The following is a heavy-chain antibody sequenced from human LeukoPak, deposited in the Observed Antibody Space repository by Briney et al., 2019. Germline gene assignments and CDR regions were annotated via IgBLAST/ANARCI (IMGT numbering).Heavy chain of an antibody. CDR2: ISWNSGSI. CDR1: GFTFNYYA. D-gene: IGHD5-24*01. CDR3: AKGPSGQETNDAFDI. J-gene: IGHJ3*02. V-gene: IGHV3-9*01. Sequence: PGGSLRLSCAASGFTFNYYAMHWVRQAPGKGLEWVSGISWNSGSIGYADSVKGRFTISRDNAKNSLYLQMNSLRAEDTALYYCAKGPSGQETNDAFDIWAKGQWSPSLQ.